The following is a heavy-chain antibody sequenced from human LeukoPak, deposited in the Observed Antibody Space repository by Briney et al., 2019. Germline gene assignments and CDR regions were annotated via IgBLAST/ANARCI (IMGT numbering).Heavy chain of an antibody. D-gene: IGHD1-26*01. V-gene: IGHV1-2*02. Sequence: ASVKVSCKASGYTFTGYYMHWVRQAPGQGLGWMGWINPNSGGTNYSQEFQGRVTMTRDTSISTAYMELSRLRSDDTAVYYCATDPTVGAKGVWFDPWGQGTRVTVSS. J-gene: IGHJ5*02. CDR3: ATDPTVGAKGVWFDP. CDR1: GYTFTGYY. CDR2: INPNSGGT.